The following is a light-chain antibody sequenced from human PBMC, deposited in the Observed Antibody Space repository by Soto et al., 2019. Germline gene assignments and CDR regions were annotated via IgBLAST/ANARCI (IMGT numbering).Light chain of an antibody. Sequence: QSVLTQPPSVSAAPGQKVTISCSGSSSNIGNNYVSWYQQLPGTAPKLLIYENTKRPSGIPDRFSGSKSGTSATLDITGLQAGDEADYYCGTWDNSLSAGGVFGGGTQLTVL. J-gene: IGLJ2*01. CDR1: SSNIGNNY. V-gene: IGLV1-51*02. CDR2: ENT. CDR3: GTWDNSLSAGGV.